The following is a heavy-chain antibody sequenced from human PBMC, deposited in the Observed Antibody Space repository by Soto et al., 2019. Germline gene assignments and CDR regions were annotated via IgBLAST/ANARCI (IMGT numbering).Heavy chain of an antibody. CDR3: VKESYCSNSRCWADNWFDP. J-gene: IGHJ5*02. V-gene: IGHV3-23*01. D-gene: IGHD2-2*01. Sequence: EVQLLESGGGLVQPGGSLRLSCAASGFIFNNYAMTWVRQAPGKGLEWVSHISGSGGSTYYADSVKGRFTISRDNSKNTLYLEMSSLRAEDTAVYYSVKESYCSNSRCWADNWFDPWGQGTLVTVSS. CDR1: GFIFNNYA. CDR2: ISGSGGST.